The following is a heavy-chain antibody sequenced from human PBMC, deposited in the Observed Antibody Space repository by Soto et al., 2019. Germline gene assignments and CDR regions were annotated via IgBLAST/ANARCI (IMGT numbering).Heavy chain of an antibody. CDR3: ARGLAAGDY. D-gene: IGHD6-13*01. CDR2: INPNGGST. CDR1: GYTFTNYY. V-gene: IGHV1-46*01. J-gene: IGHJ4*02. Sequence: QVQLVQSGAEVKKPGASVKLSCKASGYTFTNYYIHWVRQAPGQGLEWMAIINPNGGSTNYAQKFQGGVTLTRDTSTSTVYMDLSSLKSEDTAVYYCARGLAAGDYWGQGTLVTVSS.